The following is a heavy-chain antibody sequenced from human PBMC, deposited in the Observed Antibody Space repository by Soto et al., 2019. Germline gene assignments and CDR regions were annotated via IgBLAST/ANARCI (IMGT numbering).Heavy chain of an antibody. CDR2: IYHSGST. D-gene: IGHD3-16*01. CDR1: GYSISSGYY. V-gene: IGHV4-38-2*01. CDR3: ARYQGALRLYPNWFDP. Sequence: SETLSLTCAVSGYSISSGYYWGWIRQPPGKGLEWIGSIYHSGSTYYNPSLKRRVTRSVDTSKNQFSLKLSSVTAADTAVYYWARYQGALRLYPNWFDPWGQGTLVTVSS. J-gene: IGHJ5*02.